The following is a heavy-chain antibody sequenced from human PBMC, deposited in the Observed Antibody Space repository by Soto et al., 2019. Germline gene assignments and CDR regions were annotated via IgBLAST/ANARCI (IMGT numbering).Heavy chain of an antibody. CDR3: GAGQYFSDY. V-gene: IGHV3-30*03. CDR1: GFTFRSYG. D-gene: IGHD6-13*01. CDR2: ISYDGSDK. J-gene: IGHJ4*02. Sequence: QVQLVESGGGVVQPGRSLRLSCAASGFTFRSYGMHWVRQAPGKRLEWVALISYDGSDKYYADSVKGRFTISRDNSKNTLYLQMNSLRVEDTAVYYCGAGQYFSDYWGQGTLVTVSS.